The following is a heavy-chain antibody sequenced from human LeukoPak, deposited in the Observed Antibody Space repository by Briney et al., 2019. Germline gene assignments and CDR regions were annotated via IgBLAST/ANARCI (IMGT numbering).Heavy chain of an antibody. CDR3: ARGDSSSYYYYYMDV. Sequence: ASVKVSCKASGYTFTSYGISWVRQAPGQGLEWMGLISAYNGNTNYAQKLQGRVTMTTDTSTSTAYMELRSLRSDDTAVYYCARGDSSSYYYYYMDVWGKGTTVTVSS. CDR1: GYTFTSYG. D-gene: IGHD2-21*01. J-gene: IGHJ6*03. V-gene: IGHV1-18*01. CDR2: ISAYNGNT.